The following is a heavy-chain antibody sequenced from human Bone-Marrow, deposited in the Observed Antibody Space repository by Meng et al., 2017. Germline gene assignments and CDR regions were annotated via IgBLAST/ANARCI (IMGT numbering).Heavy chain of an antibody. V-gene: IGHV4-38-2*02. CDR1: AYSISSDYY. D-gene: IGHD2-21*02. CDR3: ARDVGCGGDCYGGY. Sequence: GSLRLSCTVSAYSISSDYYWGWIRQPPGKRLEWIGTIYHIGTTYYNPSLDSLKSRVTISVDTSKNQFSLKLTSVTAADTAVYYCARDVGCGGDCYGGYWGQGTLVTVSS. CDR2: IYHIGTT. J-gene: IGHJ4*02.